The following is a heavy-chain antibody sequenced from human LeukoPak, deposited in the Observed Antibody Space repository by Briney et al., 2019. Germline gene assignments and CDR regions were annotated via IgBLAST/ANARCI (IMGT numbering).Heavy chain of an antibody. CDR3: ARGGYSYGLDDY. Sequence: ASVKVSCKASGNTFTRYGMNWVRQAPGQGLEWMGGIIPIFGTANYAQKFQGRVTITADESTSTAYMELSSLRSEDTAVYYCARGGYSYGLDDYWGQGTLVTVSS. J-gene: IGHJ4*02. V-gene: IGHV1-69*13. D-gene: IGHD5-18*01. CDR2: IIPIFGTA. CDR1: GNTFTRYG.